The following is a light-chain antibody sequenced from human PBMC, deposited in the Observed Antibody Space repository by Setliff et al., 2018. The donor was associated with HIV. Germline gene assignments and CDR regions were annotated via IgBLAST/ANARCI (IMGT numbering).Light chain of an antibody. Sequence: VLTQPPSASGTPGQRVTISCSGSSSNIGTYSVYWYQQLPGAAPKLLIYRNNQRPSGVPDRFSGSKSGTSASLAISGLRSEDEADYYCAAWDDSLSGSYVFGTGTKGTVL. CDR1: SSNIGTYS. CDR2: RNN. J-gene: IGLJ1*01. CDR3: AAWDDSLSGSYV. V-gene: IGLV1-47*01.